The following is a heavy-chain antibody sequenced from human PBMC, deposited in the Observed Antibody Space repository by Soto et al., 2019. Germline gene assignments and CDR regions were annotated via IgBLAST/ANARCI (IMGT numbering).Heavy chain of an antibody. CDR2: IYASGDV. V-gene: IGHV3-9*01. CDR3: VQDILAGGADV. Sequence: EVQLVESGGGLVQPGRSLRLSCATSGFTLRDSAMHWVRQVTGGGLEWVSGIYASGDVGYLDSVRGRFTMSRDVEKNSLYLQMDSLTTDDTAVYYCVQDILAGGADVWGEGTTVTVSS. D-gene: IGHD3-10*01. CDR1: GFTLRDSA. J-gene: IGHJ6*04.